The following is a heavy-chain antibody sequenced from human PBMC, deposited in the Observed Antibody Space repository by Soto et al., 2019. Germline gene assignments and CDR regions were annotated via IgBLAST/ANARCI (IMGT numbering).Heavy chain of an antibody. V-gene: IGHV3-64D*06. Sequence: GGSLRLSCSVSGFALITYAMHWVRQAPGKGLEYVASISSNGGSTYYADSVRGRFTISRDNSKNTLSLQMSSLRTDDTAMYYCVKDRYVDSWGQGTLVTVSS. CDR1: GFALITYA. CDR2: ISSNGGST. CDR3: VKDRYVDS. J-gene: IGHJ4*02.